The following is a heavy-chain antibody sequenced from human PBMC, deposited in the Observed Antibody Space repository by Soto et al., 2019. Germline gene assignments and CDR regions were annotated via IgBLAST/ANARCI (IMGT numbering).Heavy chain of an antibody. Sequence: KPXETLCLSCTVSGGSISSYYWSWIRQPPGKGLEWIGYIYYSGSTNYNPSLKSRVTISVDTSKNQFSLKLSSVTAADTAVYYCATTTVGDDAFDIWGQGTMVPVSS. D-gene: IGHD4-17*01. CDR1: GGSISSYY. CDR3: ATTTVGDDAFDI. V-gene: IGHV4-59*01. CDR2: IYYSGST. J-gene: IGHJ3*02.